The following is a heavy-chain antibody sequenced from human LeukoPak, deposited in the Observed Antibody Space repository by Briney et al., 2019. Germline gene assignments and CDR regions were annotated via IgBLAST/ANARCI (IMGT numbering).Heavy chain of an antibody. CDR1: GFTFTSYW. J-gene: IGHJ4*02. V-gene: IGHV3-7*01. CDR3: XXXXXXXXXXXXXXXXXXFDY. Sequence: GGSLRLSCAASGFTFTSYWMSGVRQAPGKGLEWVANIKQDGSEKYYVDSVKGRFTISRDNAKNSLYLQMNSLRAEDTAVYYXXXXXXXXXXXXXXXXXXXFDYWXQGXLVTVSS. CDR2: IKQDGSEK.